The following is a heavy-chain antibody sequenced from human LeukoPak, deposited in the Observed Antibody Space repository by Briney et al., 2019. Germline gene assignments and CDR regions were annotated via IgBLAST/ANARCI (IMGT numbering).Heavy chain of an antibody. CDR3: ARGPDFWSGYYLDAFDI. D-gene: IGHD3-3*01. Sequence: RASVKVSCKASGGTFSSYAISWVRQAPGQGLEWMGGIIPIFGTANYAQKFQGRVTMTRNTSISTAYMELSSLRSEDTAVYYCARGPDFWSGYYLDAFDIWGQGTMVTVSS. V-gene: IGHV1-69*05. J-gene: IGHJ3*02. CDR1: GGTFSSYA. CDR2: IIPIFGTA.